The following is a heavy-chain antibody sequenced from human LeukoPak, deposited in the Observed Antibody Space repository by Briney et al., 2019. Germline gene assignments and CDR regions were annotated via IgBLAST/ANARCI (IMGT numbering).Heavy chain of an antibody. CDR3: AREVVRSYNSLSAP. J-gene: IGHJ5*02. CDR2: INANTGNP. V-gene: IGHV7-4-1*02. D-gene: IGHD5-24*01. CDR1: GYTFTSYA. Sequence: GASVKVSCKASGYTFTSYAMNWVRQAPGQGLEWMGWINANTGNPTYAQGFTGRFVFSLDTSVSTAYLQISSLKAEDTAVYYCAREVVRSYNSLSAPWGQGTLVTVSS.